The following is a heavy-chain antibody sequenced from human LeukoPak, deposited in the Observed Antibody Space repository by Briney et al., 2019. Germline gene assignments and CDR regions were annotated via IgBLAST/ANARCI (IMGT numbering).Heavy chain of an antibody. CDR3: ARSDSSGWRTDNWFDP. D-gene: IGHD6-19*01. CDR1: GCTFSSYG. Sequence: PGGSLRLSCAASGCTFSSYGMHWVRQAPGKGLEWVAVIWYDGSNKYYADSVKGRFTISRDNSKNTLYLQMNSLRAEDTAVYYCARSDSSGWRTDNWFDPWGQGTLVTVSS. J-gene: IGHJ5*02. CDR2: IWYDGSNK. V-gene: IGHV3-33*01.